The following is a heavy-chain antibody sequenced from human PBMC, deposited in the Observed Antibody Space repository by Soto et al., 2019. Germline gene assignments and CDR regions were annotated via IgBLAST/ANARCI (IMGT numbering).Heavy chain of an antibody. J-gene: IGHJ4*02. CDR1: GGSISSSSYY. CDR3: ARAIDRWGVTDMLYFDY. V-gene: IGHV4-39*07. Sequence: SETLSLTCTVSGGSISSSSYYWGWIRQPPGKGLEWIGSIYYSGSTYYNPSLKSRVTISVDTSKNQFSLKLSSVTAADTAVYYCARAIDRWGVTDMLYFDYWGQGTLVTVSS. D-gene: IGHD3-16*02. CDR2: IYYSGST.